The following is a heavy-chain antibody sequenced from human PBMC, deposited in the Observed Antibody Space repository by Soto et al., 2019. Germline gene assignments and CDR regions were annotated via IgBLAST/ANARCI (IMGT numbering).Heavy chain of an antibody. D-gene: IGHD3-3*01. V-gene: IGHV1-3*01. CDR2: INAGNGNT. CDR3: ARAIPPFYYDFWSASSTRIGDAFDI. Sequence: ASVKVSCKASGYTFTSYAMHWVRQAPGQRLEWMGWINAGNGNTKYSQKFQGRVTITRDTSAGTAYMELSSLRSEDTAVYYCARAIPPFYYDFWSASSTRIGDAFDIWGQGTMVTVSS. CDR1: GYTFTSYA. J-gene: IGHJ3*02.